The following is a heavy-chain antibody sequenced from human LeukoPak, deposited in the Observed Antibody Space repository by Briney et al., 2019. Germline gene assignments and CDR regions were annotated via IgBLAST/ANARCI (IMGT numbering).Heavy chain of an antibody. Sequence: GGSLRLSCAASGFTFDDYAMPWVRQAPGKGLEWVSGISWNSGSIGYADSVKGRFTISRDNAKNSLYLQMNSLRAEDTALYYCAKDLSMIVVAPGYWGQGTLVIVSS. CDR2: ISWNSGSI. J-gene: IGHJ4*02. CDR3: AKDLSMIVVAPGY. D-gene: IGHD3-22*01. V-gene: IGHV3-9*01. CDR1: GFTFDDYA.